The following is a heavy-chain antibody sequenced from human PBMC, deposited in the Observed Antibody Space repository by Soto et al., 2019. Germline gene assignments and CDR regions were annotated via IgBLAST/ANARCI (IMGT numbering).Heavy chain of an antibody. Sequence: EVQLLESGGGLVQPGGSLRLSCAASGFTFSSYAMSWVRQAPGKGLEWVSAISGSGGSTYYADSVKGRFTISRDNSKNTLDLQMNSLRAEDTAVYYCAKSDLKSLPGSYYYYYGMDVWVQGTTVTVSS. V-gene: IGHV3-23*01. CDR3: AKSDLKSLPGSYYYYYGMDV. D-gene: IGHD3-10*01. CDR2: ISGSGGST. CDR1: GFTFSSYA. J-gene: IGHJ6*02.